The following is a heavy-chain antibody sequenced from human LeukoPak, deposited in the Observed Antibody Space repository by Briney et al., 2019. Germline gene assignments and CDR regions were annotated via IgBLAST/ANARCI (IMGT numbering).Heavy chain of an antibody. J-gene: IGHJ4*02. CDR3: ARGYSGYDFLDY. V-gene: IGHV1-69*05. CDR1: GGTFSSYA. CDR2: IIPIFGTA. Sequence: GSSVKVSCKASGGTFSSYAISWVRQAPGQGLEWMGGIIPIFGTANYAQKFQGRVTITTDESTSTAYMELSSLRSEDTAVYYCARGYSGYDFLDYWGQRTLVTVSS. D-gene: IGHD5-12*01.